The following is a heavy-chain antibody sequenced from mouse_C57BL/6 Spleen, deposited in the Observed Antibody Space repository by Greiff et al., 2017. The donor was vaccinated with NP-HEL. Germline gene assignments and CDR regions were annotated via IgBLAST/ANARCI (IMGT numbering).Heavy chain of an antibody. CDR2: IRSKSNNYAT. D-gene: IGHD2-3*01. CDR1: GFSFNTYA. CDR3: VRHSDGYHLFAS. Sequence: EVKVVESGGGLVQPKGSLKLSCAASGFSFNTYAMNWVRQAPGKGLEWVARIRSKSNNYATYYADSVKDRFTISRDDSESMLYLQMNNLKTEDTAMYYCVRHSDGYHLFASWGQGTLVTVSA. J-gene: IGHJ3*01. V-gene: IGHV10-1*01.